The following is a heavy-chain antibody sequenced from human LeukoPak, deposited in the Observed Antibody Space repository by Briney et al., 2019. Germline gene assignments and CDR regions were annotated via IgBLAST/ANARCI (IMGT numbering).Heavy chain of an antibody. Sequence: ASVKASCXTSGYTFTDYHIHWVRQAPGQGLEWMGWIVPNSGGTNYAQKFQGRVTMTRDTSISTAYMELNRLRYDDTAVYYCATLGATSFDYWGQGTLVTVSS. V-gene: IGHV1-2*02. J-gene: IGHJ4*02. CDR2: IVPNSGGT. CDR3: ATLGATSFDY. D-gene: IGHD1-26*01. CDR1: GYTFTDYH.